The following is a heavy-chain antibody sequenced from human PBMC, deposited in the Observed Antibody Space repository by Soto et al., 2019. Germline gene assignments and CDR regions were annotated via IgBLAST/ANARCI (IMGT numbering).Heavy chain of an antibody. CDR1: GYTFTSYD. J-gene: IGHJ5*02. V-gene: IGHV1-8*01. CDR2: MNPSTGNT. CDR3: ARGRIIVAGGFDP. Sequence: QVQLVQSGAEVKKPGASVKVSCKASGYTFTSYDIIWVRQATGQGLEWMGWMNPSTGNTDSAEKFQGRLTMTRNHSKSTVYMELSSLSFEDTAVYYCARGRIIVAGGFDPWGQGTLVTVSS. D-gene: IGHD6-19*01.